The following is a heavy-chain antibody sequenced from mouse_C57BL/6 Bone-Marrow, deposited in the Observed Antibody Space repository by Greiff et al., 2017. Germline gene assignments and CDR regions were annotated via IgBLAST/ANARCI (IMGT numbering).Heavy chain of an antibody. D-gene: IGHD1-1*01. CDR3: AREDFYAGSSCGY. V-gene: IGHV5-17*01. J-gene: IGHJ2*01. Sequence: EVKLVESGGGLVKPGGSLKLSCAASGFTFSDYGMPWVRQAPGQGLEWVAYISSGSSTIYYADTVKGRFTISRDNAKNTLFLQMTSLRSEDTAMYYCAREDFYAGSSCGYWGQGTTLTVSS. CDR1: GFTFSDYG. CDR2: ISSGSSTI.